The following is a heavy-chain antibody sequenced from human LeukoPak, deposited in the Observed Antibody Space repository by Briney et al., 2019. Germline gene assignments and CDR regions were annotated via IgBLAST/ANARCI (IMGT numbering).Heavy chain of an antibody. CDR1: GYTFTGYY. Sequence: GASVKVSCKASGYTFTGYYIHWVRQAPGQGLEWMGWINPYSGDTAYAQKFQGRVTMTRDTSISTAYMELSRLRSDDTAVYYCARFQTGTNAFDIWGQGTMVTVSS. J-gene: IGHJ3*02. V-gene: IGHV1-2*02. CDR3: ARFQTGTNAFDI. CDR2: INPYSGDT.